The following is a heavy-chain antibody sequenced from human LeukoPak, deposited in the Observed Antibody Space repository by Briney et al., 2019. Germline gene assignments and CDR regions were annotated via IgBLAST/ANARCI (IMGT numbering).Heavy chain of an antibody. CDR1: GGSISSTIYY. CDR2: INHSGST. D-gene: IGHD3-10*01. J-gene: IGHJ3*02. CDR3: ARFDNYYGSGSPGDAFDI. Sequence: SETLSLTCTVSGGSISSTIYYWGWIRQPPGKGLEWIGEINHSGSTNYNPSLKSRVTISVDTSKNQFSLKLSSVTAADTAVYYCARFDNYYGSGSPGDAFDIWGQGTMVTVSS. V-gene: IGHV4-39*07.